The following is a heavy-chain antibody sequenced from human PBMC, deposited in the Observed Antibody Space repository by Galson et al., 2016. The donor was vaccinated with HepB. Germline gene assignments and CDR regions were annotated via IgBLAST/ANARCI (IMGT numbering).Heavy chain of an antibody. Sequence: SLRLSCAASGFTFSSYVMHWVRQTPGKGLVWVSRISHDGSVTTYADSVKGRFTISQDNARNTLYLQMNSLRAEDTAVYYCARDRSLIFYDYWGQGTLITVS. J-gene: IGHJ4*02. CDR2: ISHDGSVT. CDR1: GFTFSSYV. V-gene: IGHV3-74*03. CDR3: ARDRSLIFYDY. D-gene: IGHD3/OR15-3a*01.